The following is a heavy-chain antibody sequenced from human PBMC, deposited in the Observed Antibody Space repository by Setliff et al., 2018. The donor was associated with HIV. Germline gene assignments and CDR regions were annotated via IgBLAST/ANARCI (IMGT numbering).Heavy chain of an antibody. CDR2: IYHSGST. CDR1: GVSISNYY. V-gene: IGHV4-59*12. D-gene: IGHD3-10*01. J-gene: IGHJ4*02. CDR3: ASRRGIEFYFDI. Sequence: PSETLSLTCTVSGVSISNYYWSWIRQPPGKGLEWIGEIYHSGSTNYNPSLKSRVTISVGSSYNHFSLKLSSVTAADTGVYYCASRRGIEFYFDIWGQGTPVTVSS.